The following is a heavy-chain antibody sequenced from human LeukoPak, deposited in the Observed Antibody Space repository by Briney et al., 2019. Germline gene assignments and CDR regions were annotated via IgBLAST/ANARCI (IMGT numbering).Heavy chain of an antibody. D-gene: IGHD5/OR15-5a*01. CDR1: GFTFSDHY. V-gene: IGHV3-72*01. CDR2: TRNKANSYTT. J-gene: IGHJ4*02. Sequence: GGSLRLSCVSSGFTFSDHYMDWVRQAPGKGLEWVGRTRNKANSYTTEYAASVQGRFTISRDDSKNSLYLHMNSLKTEDTAVYYCASLPLKSVYYGRNGYWGQGTLVTVSS. CDR3: ASLPLKSVYYGRNGY.